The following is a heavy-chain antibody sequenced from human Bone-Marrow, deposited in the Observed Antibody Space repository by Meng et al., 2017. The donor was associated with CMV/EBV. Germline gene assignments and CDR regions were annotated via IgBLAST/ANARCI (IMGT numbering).Heavy chain of an antibody. CDR1: GSIFSGYY. CDR2: INPNSGGT. CDR3: ARALGYCSSTSCPGPFDP. J-gene: IGHJ5*02. V-gene: IGHV1-2*02. D-gene: IGHD2-2*01. Sequence: SVKVSCKASGSIFSGYYIHWVRQAPGEGPEWMGWINPNSGGTDYAQKFQGRVTMTRDTSISTAYVELSRLRSDDTAVYYCARALGYCSSTSCPGPFDPWGQGTLVTVSS.